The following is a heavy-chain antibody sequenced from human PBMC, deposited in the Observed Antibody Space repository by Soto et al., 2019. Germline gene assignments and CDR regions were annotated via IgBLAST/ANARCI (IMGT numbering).Heavy chain of an antibody. CDR2: IYYSGST. CDR1: GGSISSYY. J-gene: IGHJ3*02. CDR3: TTGPNLRPLAAFDI. V-gene: IGHV4-59*01. Sequence: SSETLSLTCTVSGGSISSYYWSWIRQPPGKGLEWIGYIYYSGSTNYNPSLKSRVTISVDTSKNQFSLKLSSVTAADTAVYYCTTGPNLRPLAAFDIWGQGTVVTVSS.